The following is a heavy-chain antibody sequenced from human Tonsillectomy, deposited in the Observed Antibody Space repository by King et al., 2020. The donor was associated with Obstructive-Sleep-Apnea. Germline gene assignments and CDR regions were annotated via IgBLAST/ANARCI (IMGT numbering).Heavy chain of an antibody. CDR2: ISDSGSST. V-gene: IGHV3-23*04. CDR1: EFTFANYG. Sequence: VQLVESGGGLVQPGGSLRLSCAASEFTFANYGMGWVRQAPGKGLEWVSIISDSGSSTYYTGSVRGRFTISRDNSKNTLFLQMNSLRADDTAVYYCAKDDGTYCGGDCQPPLDYWGQGTLVTVSS. J-gene: IGHJ4*02. CDR3: AKDDGTYCGGDCQPPLDY. D-gene: IGHD2-21*02.